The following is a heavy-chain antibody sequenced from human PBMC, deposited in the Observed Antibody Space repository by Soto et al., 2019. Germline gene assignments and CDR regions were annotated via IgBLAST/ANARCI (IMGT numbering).Heavy chain of an antibody. CDR1: GFTFGDYA. Sequence: SMRLPCTASGFTFGDYALSWFRQAQGKGLEWVGFTRSRAYGWTTEYAASVKGRFTISRDDSKSIAYLQMNSLKPEDTAVYYSTRALLAAAVVNYCYYGMDVWRQETRVTVAS. D-gene: IGHD2-15*01. J-gene: IGHJ6*02. CDR2: TRSRAYGWTT. CDR3: TRALLAAAVVNYCYYGMDV. V-gene: IGHV3-49*03.